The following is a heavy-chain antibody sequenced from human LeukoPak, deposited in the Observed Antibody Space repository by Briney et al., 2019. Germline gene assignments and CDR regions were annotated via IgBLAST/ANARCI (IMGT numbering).Heavy chain of an antibody. J-gene: IGHJ4*02. CDR1: GFTFSNYE. Sequence: QSGGSLRLSCAVSGFTFSNYEMKWVRQAPGKGLEWVAYIFSGGSIIYYADSVKGRFTISRDNAKNSLYLQMNSLRAEDTAVYYCARQRITVAVGGDFDYWGQGTLVTVSS. CDR3: ARQRITVAVGGDFDY. V-gene: IGHV3-48*03. CDR2: IFSGGSII. D-gene: IGHD6-19*01.